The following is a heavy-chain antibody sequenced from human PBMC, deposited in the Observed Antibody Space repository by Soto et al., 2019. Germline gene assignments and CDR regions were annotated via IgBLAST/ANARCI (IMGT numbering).Heavy chain of an antibody. J-gene: IGHJ6*02. CDR2: IYWDDDK. CDR1: GFSLSTSGVG. V-gene: IGHV2-5*02. CDR3: AHSPASYYDFWSGCYYYYGMDV. Sequence: SGPTLVNPTQTLTLTCTFSGFSLSTSGVGVGWIRQPPGKALEWLALIYWDDDKRYSPSLKSRLTITKDTSKNQVVLTMTNMDPVDTATYCCAHSPASYYDFWSGCYYYYGMDVWGQGTTVTVSS. D-gene: IGHD3-3*01.